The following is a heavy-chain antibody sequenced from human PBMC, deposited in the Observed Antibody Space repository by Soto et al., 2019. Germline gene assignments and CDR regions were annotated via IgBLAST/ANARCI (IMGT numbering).Heavy chain of an antibody. D-gene: IGHD1-26*01. J-gene: IGHJ6*02. V-gene: IGHV1-69*01. Sequence: QVQLVQSGAEVKKPGSSVKVSCKASGGTFSSYAISWVRQAPGQGLEWMGGIIPIFGTANYAQKFPGRVTITADESTSTAYMALSSLRSEDMAVYDCEREAPLPSRYYYGMDVWGQGITVTVAS. CDR1: GGTFSSYA. CDR2: IIPIFGTA. CDR3: EREAPLPSRYYYGMDV.